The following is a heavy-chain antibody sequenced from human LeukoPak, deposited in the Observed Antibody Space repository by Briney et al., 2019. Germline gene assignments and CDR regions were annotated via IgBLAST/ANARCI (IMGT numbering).Heavy chain of an antibody. CDR2: IIPILGIA. CDR3: ARGQQLVLGPFDY. D-gene: IGHD6-13*01. J-gene: IGHJ4*02. V-gene: IGHV1-69*04. CDR1: GGTFSSYA. Sequence: ASVTVSCTASGGTFSSYAISWVRQAPGQGLEWMGRIIPILGIANYAQKFQGRVTITADKSTSTAYMELSSLRSEDTAVYYCARGQQLVLGPFDYWGQGTLVTVSS.